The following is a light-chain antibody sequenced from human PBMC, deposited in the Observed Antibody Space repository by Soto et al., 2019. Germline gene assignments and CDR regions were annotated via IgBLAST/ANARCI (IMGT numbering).Light chain of an antibody. CDR3: SSYINSITFVV. V-gene: IGLV1-40*01. J-gene: IGLJ2*01. CDR2: ANN. Sequence: QSVLTQPPSVSGAPGQGVTISCTGSSSNLGAGYDVHWYQQLPGAAPKLLIYANNKRPSGVLDRFSGSKSGTSASLAISGLQAEDEADYYCSSYINSITFVVFGGGTKLTVL. CDR1: SSNLGAGYD.